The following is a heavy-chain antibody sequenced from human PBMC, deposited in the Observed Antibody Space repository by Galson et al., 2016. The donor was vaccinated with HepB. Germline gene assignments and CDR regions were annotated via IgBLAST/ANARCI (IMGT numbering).Heavy chain of an antibody. Sequence: QSGAEVKKPGESLKISCKVSGYIFSTYWIAWVRQMPGKGLEWMGIIYPGDSDTRYSTSFQGQVTISADKSITTAYLQWSSLKASDTAIYYCAKSSSGSPDYWGQGTLVTVSS. D-gene: IGHD3-10*01. V-gene: IGHV5-51*01. CDR2: IYPGDSDT. CDR1: GYIFSTYW. CDR3: AKSSSGSPDY. J-gene: IGHJ4*02.